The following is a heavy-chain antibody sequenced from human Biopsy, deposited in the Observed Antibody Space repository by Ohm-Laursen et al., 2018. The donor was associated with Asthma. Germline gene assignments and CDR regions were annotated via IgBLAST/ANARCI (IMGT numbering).Heavy chain of an antibody. J-gene: IGHJ4*02. CDR2: ISYTGSA. D-gene: IGHD7-27*01. V-gene: IGHV4-39*01. Sequence: PSDTLSLTCPVSADSISSNNFYWGWIRQPPGKGLEWIATISYTGSAYYNPSLKSRVTISVDTSKNHFSLKLSSVTAADTAVYYCARHWDWGSFFDYWGQGTPVTVSS. CDR1: ADSISSNNFY. CDR3: ARHWDWGSFFDY.